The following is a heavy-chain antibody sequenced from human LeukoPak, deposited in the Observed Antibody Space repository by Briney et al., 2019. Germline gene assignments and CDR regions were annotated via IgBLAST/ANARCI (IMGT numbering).Heavy chain of an antibody. V-gene: IGHV1-18*01. J-gene: IGHJ6*02. CDR3: ARDLKGYCVGSSCYKRGHYNYGIDV. CDR2: INSYNGNT. Sequence: ASVKVSCKASGFTFNDYGISWVRQAPGQGLEWMGWINSYNGNTNYAQNVQGRVTMTIDTSTSIAYMELRSLRSDDTAVYYCARDLKGYCVGSSCYKRGHYNYGIDVWGQGTTVTVSS. D-gene: IGHD2-2*02. CDR1: GFTFNDYG.